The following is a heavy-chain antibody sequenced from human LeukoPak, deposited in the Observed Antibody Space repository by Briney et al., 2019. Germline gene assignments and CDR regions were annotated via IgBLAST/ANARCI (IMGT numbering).Heavy chain of an antibody. CDR1: GFNARLSY. D-gene: IGHD3-3*01. CDR3: AREKKTEWTTGAFDM. Sequence: GGSLRLSCAASGFNARLSYMSWVRQAPGKGLEWVAVISYDGSNKYYADSVKGRFTISRDNSKNTLYLQMNSLRAEDTAVYYCAREKKTEWTTGAFDMWGQGTMVIVSS. V-gene: IGHV3-30-3*01. J-gene: IGHJ3*02. CDR2: ISYDGSNK.